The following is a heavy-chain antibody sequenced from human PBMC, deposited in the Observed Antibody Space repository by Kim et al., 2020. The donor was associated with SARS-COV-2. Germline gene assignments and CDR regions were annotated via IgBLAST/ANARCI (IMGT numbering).Heavy chain of an antibody. D-gene: IGHD6-13*01. CDR3: ARIGYSSSWYLYY. CDR2: IYYSGST. J-gene: IGHJ4*02. Sequence: SETLSLTCTVSGGSISSISYYWGWIRQPPGKGLEWIGSIYYSGSTYYNPSLKSRVTISVDTSKNQFSLKLSSVTAADTAVYYCARIGYSSSWYLYYWGQGTLVTVSS. CDR1: GGSISSISYY. V-gene: IGHV4-39*01.